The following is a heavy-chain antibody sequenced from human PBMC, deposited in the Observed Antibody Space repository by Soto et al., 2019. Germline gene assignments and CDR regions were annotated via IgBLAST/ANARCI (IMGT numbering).Heavy chain of an antibody. CDR1: GFSFSTSE. Sequence: LRLSCAASGFSFSTSEMSWVRQTPGKGLECLSYISRSGETIHYADSVKGRFTVSRDNAINSLYLEMTSLRADDTAIYYCASVWSGYSGVAYWGQGTLVTVSS. V-gene: IGHV3-48*03. D-gene: IGHD3-3*01. CDR3: ASVWSGYSGVAY. J-gene: IGHJ4*02. CDR2: ISRSGETI.